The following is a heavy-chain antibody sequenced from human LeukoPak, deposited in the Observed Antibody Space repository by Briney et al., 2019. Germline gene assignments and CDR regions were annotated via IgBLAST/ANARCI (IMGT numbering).Heavy chain of an antibody. CDR2: ISYDGSNK. Sequence: GGSLRLSCAASGFTFSSYAMHWVRQAPGKGLEWVAVISYDGSNKYYADSVKGRFTISKDNSKNTLYLQMNSLRAEDTAVYYCAKDPLAAADSLDLDFDYWGQGTLVTVSS. V-gene: IGHV3-30-3*01. J-gene: IGHJ4*02. CDR1: GFTFSSYA. D-gene: IGHD6-13*01. CDR3: AKDPLAAADSLDLDFDY.